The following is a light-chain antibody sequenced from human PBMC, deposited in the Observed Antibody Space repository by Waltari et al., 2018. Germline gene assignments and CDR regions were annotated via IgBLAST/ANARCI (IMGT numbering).Light chain of an antibody. CDR3: QQSYSSPQFT. J-gene: IGKJ4*02. CDR1: QGYEIS. Sequence: REKQGYEISLNWFQQEPVKTPNLLLSAASSLQSGGPSRFSGSWSGSDFTLTISSLQPEDFATYYCQQSYSSPQFTFGGRTKVEI. CDR2: AAS. V-gene: IGKV1-39*01.